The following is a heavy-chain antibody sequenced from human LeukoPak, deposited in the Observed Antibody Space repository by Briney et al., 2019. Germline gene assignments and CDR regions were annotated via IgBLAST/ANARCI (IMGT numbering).Heavy chain of an antibody. CDR1: GFSFSSYA. CDR2: ISWNSGSI. D-gene: IGHD3-9*01. V-gene: IGHV3-9*01. CDR3: AKALRHFDWVLSVFDY. Sequence: PGGSLRLSCAASGFSFSSYAMNWVRQAPGKGLEWVSGISWNSGSIGYADSVKGRFTISRDNAKNSLYLQMNSLRAEDTALYYCAKALRHFDWVLSVFDYWGQGTLVTVSS. J-gene: IGHJ4*02.